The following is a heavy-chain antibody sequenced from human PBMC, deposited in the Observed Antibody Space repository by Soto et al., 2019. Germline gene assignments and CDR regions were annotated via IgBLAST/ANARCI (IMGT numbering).Heavy chain of an antibody. J-gene: IGHJ3*02. Sequence: SVKGSSQASGGTFRSYAISWGRQAPGQGLEWMGGIIPIFGTANYAQKFQGRVTITADESTSTAYMELSSLRSEDTAVYYCARDSGVQLWFVAFDIWGQGTMVTVSS. CDR1: GGTFRSYA. CDR3: ARDSGVQLWFVAFDI. V-gene: IGHV1-69*13. CDR2: IIPIFGTA. D-gene: IGHD5-18*01.